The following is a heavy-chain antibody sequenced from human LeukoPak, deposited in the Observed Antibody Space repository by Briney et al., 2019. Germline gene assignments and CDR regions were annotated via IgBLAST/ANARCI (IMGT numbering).Heavy chain of an antibody. CDR3: TRTGVGSGSHYYYYGMDD. V-gene: IGHV6-1*01. D-gene: IGHD1-26*01. CDR1: GDSVSSSSAD. J-gene: IGHJ6*02. CDR2: IHYRSKWYN. Sequence: SQTLSLTCAISGDSVSSSSADWNWIRQSPSRGLEWLGRIHYRSKWYNDYAVSVKGRIGIKSDTSKNQFSLQLNSVTPEDTAVYYCTRTGVGSGSHYYYYGMDDWGQGTTVTVSS.